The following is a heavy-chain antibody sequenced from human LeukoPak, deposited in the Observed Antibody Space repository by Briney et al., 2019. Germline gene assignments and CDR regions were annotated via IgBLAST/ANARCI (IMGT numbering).Heavy chain of an antibody. J-gene: IGHJ5*02. D-gene: IGHD2-15*01. V-gene: IGHV1-2*02. CDR2: IDPNNGGA. CDR1: GYIFTGYY. Sequence: AASVKVSCKASGYIFTGYYMHWVRQAPGQGLEWMGWIDPNNGGADYAQKFQGRVTMTRDTSISTAYMALSRLRSDDTAVYYCARGLLEYCSGGSCYSGRNWFDPWGQGTQVTVSS. CDR3: ARGLLEYCSGGSCYSGRNWFDP.